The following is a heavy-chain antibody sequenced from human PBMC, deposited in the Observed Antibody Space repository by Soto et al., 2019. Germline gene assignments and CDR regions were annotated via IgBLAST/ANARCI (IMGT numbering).Heavy chain of an antibody. V-gene: IGHV1-69*04. CDR2: IIPFLGIA. J-gene: IGHJ4*02. CDR1: GGTFSSYT. Sequence: SVKVSCKASGGTFSSYTISWVRQAPGQGLEWMGRIIPFLGIANYAQKFQGRVTITADNAKNSLYLQMNSLRSEDTAVYYCARDLRYFDPWDYWGQGTLVTVSS. CDR3: ARDLRYFDPWDY. D-gene: IGHD3-9*01.